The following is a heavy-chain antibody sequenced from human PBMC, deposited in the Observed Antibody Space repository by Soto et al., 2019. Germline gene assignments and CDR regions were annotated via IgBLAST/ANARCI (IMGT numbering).Heavy chain of an antibody. CDR2: ISYDGSNK. D-gene: IGHD2-2*01. CDR1: GFTFSSYA. Sequence: QPGGSLRLSCAASGFTFSSYAMHWVRQAPGKGLEWVAVISYDGSNKYYADSVKGRFTISRDNSKNTLYLQMNSLRAEDTAVYYCARWGQLLLDFDYWGQGTLVTVS. V-gene: IGHV3-30-3*01. J-gene: IGHJ4*02. CDR3: ARWGQLLLDFDY.